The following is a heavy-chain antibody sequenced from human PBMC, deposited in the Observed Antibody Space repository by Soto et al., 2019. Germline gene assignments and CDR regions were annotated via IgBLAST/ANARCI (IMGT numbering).Heavy chain of an antibody. Sequence: QVQLQESGPGLVKPSQTLSLTCTVSGGSISSGGYYWSWIRQHPGKGLERIGDIYHSGSTYYNPSLKSRATISVDKSKNQFSLKLSSVTAADTAVYYCARDESGEDAFDIWGQGTMVTVSS. CDR2: IYHSGST. V-gene: IGHV4-31*03. CDR1: GGSISSGGYY. CDR3: ARDESGEDAFDI. J-gene: IGHJ3*02. D-gene: IGHD2-15*01.